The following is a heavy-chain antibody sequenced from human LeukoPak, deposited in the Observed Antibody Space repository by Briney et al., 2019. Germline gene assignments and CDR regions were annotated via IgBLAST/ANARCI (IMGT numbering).Heavy chain of an antibody. Sequence: SETLSLTCTVSGGSISSYNWSWIRQPPGKGLEWIGYIYYSGTTSYNPSLKSRVTISVDTSKNQFSLKLSSVTAGDTAVYYCARGPGSGTYWAFDYWGQGTLVTVSS. V-gene: IGHV4-59*01. J-gene: IGHJ4*02. D-gene: IGHD1-26*01. CDR2: IYYSGTT. CDR1: GGSISSYN. CDR3: ARGPGSGTYWAFDY.